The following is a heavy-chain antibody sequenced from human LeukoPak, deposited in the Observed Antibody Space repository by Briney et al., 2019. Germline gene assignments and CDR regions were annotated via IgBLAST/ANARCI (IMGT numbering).Heavy chain of an antibody. Sequence: GGSLRLSCAPSGFILSTYFMHWVRQAPGKGLEWVAVISYDGSNKYADSVKGRFTISRDNSKNTLYLQMNSLRGEDTAVYYCAKDWFQSGSSLPDYWGQGTLVTVSS. J-gene: IGHJ4*02. CDR3: AKDWFQSGSSLPDY. CDR1: GFILSTYF. CDR2: ISYDGSNK. V-gene: IGHV3-30*18. D-gene: IGHD1-26*01.